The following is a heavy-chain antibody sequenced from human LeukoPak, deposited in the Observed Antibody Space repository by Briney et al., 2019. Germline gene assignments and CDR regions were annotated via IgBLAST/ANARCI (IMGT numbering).Heavy chain of an antibody. CDR2: NNPNSGGT. CDR1: GYTFTGYY. CDR3: ARDLVAAAGTSVQNY. V-gene: IGHV1-2*02. J-gene: IGHJ4*02. Sequence: ASVKVSCKASGYTFTGYYMHWVRQAPGQGLEWMGCNNPNSGGTNYAQKFQGRVTMTRDTSISTAYMELSRLRSDDTAVYYCARDLVAAAGTSVQNYWGQGTLVTVSS. D-gene: IGHD6-13*01.